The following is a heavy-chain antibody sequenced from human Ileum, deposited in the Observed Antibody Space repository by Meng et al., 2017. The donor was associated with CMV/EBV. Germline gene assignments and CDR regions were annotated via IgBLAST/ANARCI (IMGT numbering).Heavy chain of an antibody. CDR3: ARATSPPYCGPNCYLATEYFQH. CDR1: GFTFSTSW. V-gene: IGHV3-7*01. D-gene: IGHD2-21*01. CDR2: IKQDASDK. J-gene: IGHJ1*01. Sequence: GESLKISCAASGFTFSTSWMSWVRQAPGRGLEWVANIKQDASDKYYVGSVEGRFTISRDNAKNSVYLQMNSLRVEDTAVYYCARATSPPYCGPNCYLATEYFQHWGQGSLVTVSS.